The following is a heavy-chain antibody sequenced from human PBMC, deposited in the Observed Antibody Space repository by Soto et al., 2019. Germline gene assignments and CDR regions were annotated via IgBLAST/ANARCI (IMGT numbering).Heavy chain of an antibody. CDR2: ISYSGSS. D-gene: IGHD2-2*01. V-gene: IGHV4-31*03. CDR1: GGSNIRDGYY. CDR3: ARATPAGSADF. J-gene: IGHJ4*02. Sequence: SETLSLTCTVSGGSNIRDGYYWSWIRQHPGKGLEWIAYISYSGSSYSNPSLKSRVTISADTSKNPFSLRLTSVTAADTAVYFCARATPAGSADFWGQGTMVT.